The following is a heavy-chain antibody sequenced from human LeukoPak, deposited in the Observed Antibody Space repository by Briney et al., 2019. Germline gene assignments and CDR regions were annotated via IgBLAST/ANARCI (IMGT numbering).Heavy chain of an antibody. V-gene: IGHV3-53*01. CDR1: GFTVSSSY. CDR2: IYSGGST. CDR3: ARDTELDY. Sequence: GGSLRLSCAASGFTVSSSYMSWVRQAPRKGLEWVSAIYSGGSTYYADSVKGRFTISRDISKNTLYLQMNSLRAEDTAVYYCARDTELDYWGQGILVTVSS. J-gene: IGHJ4*02.